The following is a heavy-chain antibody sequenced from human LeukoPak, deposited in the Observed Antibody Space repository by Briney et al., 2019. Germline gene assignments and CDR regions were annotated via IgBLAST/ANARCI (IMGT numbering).Heavy chain of an antibody. V-gene: IGHV1-69*13. Sequence: SVKVSCKASGGTFSSYAISWVRQAPGQGLEWMGGIIPIFGTANYAQKFQGRVTITADESTSTAYMELSSLRSEDTAVYYCARGRDGGQLCFGTIWYWGQGTLVTVSS. CDR2: IIPIFGTA. CDR3: ARGRDGGQLCFGTIWY. J-gene: IGHJ4*02. CDR1: GGTFSSYA. D-gene: IGHD5-18*01.